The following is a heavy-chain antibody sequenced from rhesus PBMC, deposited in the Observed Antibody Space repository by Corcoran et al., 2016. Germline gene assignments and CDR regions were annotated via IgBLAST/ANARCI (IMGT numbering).Heavy chain of an antibody. CDR1: GYSISSGYY. J-gene: IGHJ2*01. CDR3: ARVGSSWSEWDTVGTEWYFDL. CDR2: IYGSGGSN. V-gene: IGHV4S14*01. Sequence: QVQLQESGPGLVKPSETLSLTCAVSGYSISSGYYWGWIRQPPGKGLEWIGSIYGSGGSNYLNPSLKSRFPLSVATSKNQLSRKLSAVTSADTAVYYCARVGSSWSEWDTVGTEWYFDLWGPGTPITISS. D-gene: IGHD5-42*01.